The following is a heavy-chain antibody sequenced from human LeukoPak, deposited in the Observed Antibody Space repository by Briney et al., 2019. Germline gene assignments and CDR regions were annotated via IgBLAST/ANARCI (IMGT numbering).Heavy chain of an antibody. CDR3: AKGYVLRFLEWSDDAFDI. J-gene: IGHJ3*02. Sequence: GGSLRLSCAASGFTFSSYGMHWVRQAPGKGLEWVAFIRYDGSNKYYADSVKGRFTISRDNSKNTLYLQMNSLRAEDTAVYYCAKGYVLRFLEWSDDAFDIWGQGSMVTVSS. D-gene: IGHD3-3*01. V-gene: IGHV3-30*02. CDR1: GFTFSSYG. CDR2: IRYDGSNK.